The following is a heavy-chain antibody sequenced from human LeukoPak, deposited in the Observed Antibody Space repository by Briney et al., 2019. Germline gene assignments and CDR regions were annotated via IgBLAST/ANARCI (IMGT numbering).Heavy chain of an antibody. D-gene: IGHD1-26*01. Sequence: GGSLRLSCAASGFTFSSYAMSWVRQAPGKGLEWVSAISGSGGSTYYADSVKGRFTISRDNSKNTLYLQMNSLRAEDTAVYYCARGIVGATTSNAFDIWGQGTMVTVSS. CDR1: GFTFSSYA. V-gene: IGHV3-23*01. CDR2: ISGSGGST. CDR3: ARGIVGATTSNAFDI. J-gene: IGHJ3*02.